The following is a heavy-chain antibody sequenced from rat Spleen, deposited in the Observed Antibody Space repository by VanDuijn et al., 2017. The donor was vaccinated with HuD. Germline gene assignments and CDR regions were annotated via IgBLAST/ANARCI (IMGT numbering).Heavy chain of an antibody. Sequence: QVQLKESGPDLVQPSQTLSLTCTVSGFSLTSYGVSWVRQPPGKGLEWIAAISSGGSTYYNSVLKSRLSISRDTSKSQVFFKMNSLQTEDTAMYFCASWGAWGQGVMVTVSS. CDR3: ASWGA. CDR2: ISSGGST. V-gene: IGHV2S8*01. D-gene: IGHD4-6*01. CDR1: GFSLTSYG. J-gene: IGHJ2*01.